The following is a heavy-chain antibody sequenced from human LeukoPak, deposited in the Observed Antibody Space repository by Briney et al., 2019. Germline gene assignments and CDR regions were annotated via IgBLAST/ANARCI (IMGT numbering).Heavy chain of an antibody. Sequence: SETLSLTCTVSGGSVSSYYWSWIRQPPGKGLEWIGYIYYSGSTNYNPSLKSRVTISVDTSKNQFSLKLSSVTAADTAVYYCARNPSYWGGYFDYWGQGTLVTVSS. CDR3: ARNPSYWGGYFDY. V-gene: IGHV4-59*02. CDR2: IYYSGST. D-gene: IGHD3-16*01. J-gene: IGHJ4*02. CDR1: GGSVSSYY.